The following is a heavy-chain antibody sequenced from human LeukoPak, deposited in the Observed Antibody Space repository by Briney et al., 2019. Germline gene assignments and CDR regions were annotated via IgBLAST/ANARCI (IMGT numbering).Heavy chain of an antibody. CDR3: AKVPHSWGLFDS. CDR1: GFTFSRYG. CDR2: IRDDGSTR. J-gene: IGHJ4*02. V-gene: IGHV3-30*02. Sequence: GGSLRLSCAASGFTFSRYGLHWVRQAPGKGLEWVAFIRDDGSTRYYADSVKGRFTVSRDNSKNTLYLQMDSLRTEDTAVYYCAKVPHSWGLFDSWGQGTLVTVSA. D-gene: IGHD3-16*01.